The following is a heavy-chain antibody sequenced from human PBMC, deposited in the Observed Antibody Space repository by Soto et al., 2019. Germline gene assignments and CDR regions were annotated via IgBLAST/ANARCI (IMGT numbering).Heavy chain of an antibody. Sequence: GASVKVSCKASGGTFSSYAISWVRQAPGQGLEWMGGIIPIFGTANYAQKFQGRVTITADESTSTAYMELSSLRSEDTAVYYCARDHQPSGYSYGYYYYYGMDVWGQGTTVTVSS. V-gene: IGHV1-69*13. CDR2: IIPIFGTA. CDR3: ARDHQPSGYSYGYYYYYGMDV. CDR1: GGTFSSYA. J-gene: IGHJ6*02. D-gene: IGHD5-18*01.